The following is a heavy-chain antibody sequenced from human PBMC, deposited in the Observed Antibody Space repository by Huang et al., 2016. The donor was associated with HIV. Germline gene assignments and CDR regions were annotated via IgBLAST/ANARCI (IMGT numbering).Heavy chain of an antibody. V-gene: IGHV5-51*03. J-gene: IGHJ6*03. CDR2: SCPDDSKT. CDR3: ASRRTAPESYYMDV. D-gene: IGHD2-21*02. Sequence: EVQLVQSGGEVKKPGESLKISCQASGFIFSSYWIGWVRQMPGKGLEWMGTSCPDDSKTKYSPSFQGQVIISADKSTGTAYLQWNKLRASDSALYYCASRRTAPESYYMDVWGKGTTVTVSS. CDR1: GFIFSSYW.